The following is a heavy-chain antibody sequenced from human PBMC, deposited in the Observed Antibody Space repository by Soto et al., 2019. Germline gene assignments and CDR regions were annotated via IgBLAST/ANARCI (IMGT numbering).Heavy chain of an antibody. Sequence: ASVKVSCKASGYTFSGSVMHWVRQAPGQRLEWMGWINADNGNTKYSQKFQGRVTMTTDTSTSTAYMELRSLRSDDTAVYYCARDTDNWNYAWFDPWGQGTLVTV. D-gene: IGHD1-7*01. J-gene: IGHJ5*02. CDR1: GYTFSGSV. CDR2: INADNGNT. CDR3: ARDTDNWNYAWFDP. V-gene: IGHV1-3*01.